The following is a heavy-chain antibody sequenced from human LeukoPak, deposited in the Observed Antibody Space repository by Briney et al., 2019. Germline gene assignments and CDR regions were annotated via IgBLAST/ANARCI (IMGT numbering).Heavy chain of an antibody. CDR2: ISGSGGST. Sequence: QRWGVLRLSCAASGFTFSRYAMRWVRPAPGEGVEGVSGISGSGGSTYYADSVKGRFTISRDNSKNTLYLQMNSLRAEDTAVYYCAKDPTNYGSGSYYFDYWGQGTLVTVSS. D-gene: IGHD3-10*01. CDR1: GFTFSRYA. V-gene: IGHV3-23*01. CDR3: AKDPTNYGSGSYYFDY. J-gene: IGHJ4*02.